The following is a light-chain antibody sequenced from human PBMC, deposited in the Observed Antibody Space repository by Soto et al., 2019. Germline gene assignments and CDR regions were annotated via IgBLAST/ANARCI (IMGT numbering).Light chain of an antibody. CDR1: SSDVGGYNY. Sequence: QSVLTQPASVSGSPGQSITISCTGTSSDVGGYNYVSWYQQHPGKAPKLMIYDVSNRPSGVSNRFSGSKSGNTASLTISGLQAEDEADYSCNSYTTSSTYVFGTGTKLTVL. V-gene: IGLV2-14*01. CDR3: NSYTTSSTYV. J-gene: IGLJ1*01. CDR2: DVS.